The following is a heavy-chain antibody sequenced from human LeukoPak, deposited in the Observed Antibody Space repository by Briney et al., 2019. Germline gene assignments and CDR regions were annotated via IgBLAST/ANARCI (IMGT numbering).Heavy chain of an antibody. J-gene: IGHJ5*02. V-gene: IGHV4-59*01. CDR3: ASLKPYYDFWSGYSHGWFDP. D-gene: IGHD3-3*01. CDR2: IYYSGST. CDR1: GGSISSYY. Sequence: SETLSLTCTVSGGSISSYYWSWIRQPPGKGLEWIGYIYYSGSTNYNPSLKSRVTISVDTSKNQFSLKLSSVTAADTAVYYCASLKPYYDFWSGYSHGWFDPWGQGTLVTVS.